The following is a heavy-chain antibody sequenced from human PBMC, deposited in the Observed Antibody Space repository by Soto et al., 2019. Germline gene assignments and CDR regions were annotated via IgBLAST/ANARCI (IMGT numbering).Heavy chain of an antibody. D-gene: IGHD3-3*01. Sequence: SETLSLTCTVSGGSISSYYWSWIRQPPGKGLEWIGYIYYSGSTNYNPSLKSRVTISVDTSKNQFSLKLSSVTAADTAVYYCARDSPRLVWSGPSDAFDIWGQGTMVTVSS. J-gene: IGHJ3*02. CDR2: IYYSGST. CDR3: ARDSPRLVWSGPSDAFDI. V-gene: IGHV4-59*01. CDR1: GGSISSYY.